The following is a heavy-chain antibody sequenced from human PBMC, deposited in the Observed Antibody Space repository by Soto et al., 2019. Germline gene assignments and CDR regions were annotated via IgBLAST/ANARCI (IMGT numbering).Heavy chain of an antibody. D-gene: IGHD3-3*01. CDR2: ISSSGRTI. CDR1: GFTFSSYE. Sequence: PGGSLRLSCAASGFTFSSYEMNWVRQAPGKGLEWVSYISSSGRTIYYVDSVKGRFTISRDNAKNSLYLQMNSLRAEDTAVYYCARGADFWSGPLDYWGQGTLVTVSS. J-gene: IGHJ4*02. CDR3: ARGADFWSGPLDY. V-gene: IGHV3-48*03.